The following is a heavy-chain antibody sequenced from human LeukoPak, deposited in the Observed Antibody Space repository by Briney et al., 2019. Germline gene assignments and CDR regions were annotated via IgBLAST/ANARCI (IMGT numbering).Heavy chain of an antibody. Sequence: GGSLRLSCAASGFTFSTYAMSWVRQAPGKGLEWVSVISGSGDNTYYADSVKGQFTISRDNSKNTLHPQMNNLRAEDTALYYCAKTPDIDMIEVGTSFDYWGQGTLVSVST. V-gene: IGHV3-23*01. D-gene: IGHD3-22*01. J-gene: IGHJ4*02. CDR2: ISGSGDNT. CDR3: AKTPDIDMIEVGTSFDY. CDR1: GFTFSTYA.